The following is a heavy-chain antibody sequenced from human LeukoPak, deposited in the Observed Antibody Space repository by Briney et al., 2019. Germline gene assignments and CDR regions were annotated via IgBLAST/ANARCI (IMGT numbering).Heavy chain of an antibody. D-gene: IGHD5-12*01. CDR1: SYMFTSYG. CDR2: ISGNNGDT. CDR3: ARDFLRNGGYDFPDY. J-gene: IGHJ4*02. V-gene: IGHV1-18*01. Sequence: GASVKVSCKASSYMFTSYGISWVRQAPGEGLEWMGWISGNNGDTKYEQRFQGRVTMTIETSTSTAYMELRSLTFDDTAVYYCARDFLRNGGYDFPDYWGQGTLVTVSS.